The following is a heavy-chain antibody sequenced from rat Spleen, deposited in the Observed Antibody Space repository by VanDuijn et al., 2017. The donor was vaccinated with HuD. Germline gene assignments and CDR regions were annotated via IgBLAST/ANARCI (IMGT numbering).Heavy chain of an antibody. Sequence: EVQLVESGGGLVQPGRSLKLSCVASGFTFNNYWMTWIRQAPGKGLEWVASISYEGSSTYYGDSVKGRFTISRDNPRSTLYLQMNSLRSEDTATYYCASLSGYASNWFAYWGQGTLVTVSS. CDR3: ASLSGYASNWFAY. J-gene: IGHJ3*01. CDR1: GFTFNNYW. V-gene: IGHV5-31*01. CDR2: ISYEGSST. D-gene: IGHD4-3*01.